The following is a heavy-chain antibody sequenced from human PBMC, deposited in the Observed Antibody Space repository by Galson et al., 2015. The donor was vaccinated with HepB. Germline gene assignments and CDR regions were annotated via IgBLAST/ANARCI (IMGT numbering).Heavy chain of an antibody. D-gene: IGHD1-26*01. J-gene: IGHJ4*02. CDR2: ISAYNGNK. CDR3: ARLGPAPLLVGASDRSFDY. CDR1: GYTFTSYG. Sequence: SVKVSCKASGYTFTSYGISWVRQAPGQGLEWMGWISAYNGNKNYAQKFQGRVTVTTDTSTSTVYMELRSLRSGDTAVYYCARLGPAPLLVGASDRSFDYWGQGTLVTVSS. V-gene: IGHV1-18*01.